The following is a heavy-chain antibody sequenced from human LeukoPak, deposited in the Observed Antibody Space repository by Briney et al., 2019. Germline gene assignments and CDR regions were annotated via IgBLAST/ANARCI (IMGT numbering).Heavy chain of an antibody. CDR1: GFTFSSYA. V-gene: IGHV3-30*14. Sequence: HSGGSLGLSCAASGFTFSSYAMHWVRQAPGKGLERVAVISYDGSNKYYADSVKGRFTISRDNSKNTLYLQMNSLRAEDTAVYYCARGGSNYDILTGYYFTPHQFDYWGQGTLVTVSS. CDR2: ISYDGSNK. J-gene: IGHJ4*02. D-gene: IGHD3-9*01. CDR3: ARGGSNYDILTGYYFTPHQFDY.